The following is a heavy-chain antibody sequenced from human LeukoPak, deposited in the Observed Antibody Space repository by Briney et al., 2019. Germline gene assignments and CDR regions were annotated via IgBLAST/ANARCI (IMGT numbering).Heavy chain of an antibody. Sequence: PGGSLRLSCAASGFTFSSYSMNWVRQAPGKGLEWVSSISSSSSYIYYADSVKGRFTISRDNAKNSLYLQMNSLRAEDTAVYYCARVGYGSGSYFESEYFDYWSQGTLVTVSS. CDR1: GFTFSSYS. J-gene: IGHJ4*02. CDR2: ISSSSSYI. D-gene: IGHD3-10*01. V-gene: IGHV3-21*01. CDR3: ARVGYGSGSYFESEYFDY.